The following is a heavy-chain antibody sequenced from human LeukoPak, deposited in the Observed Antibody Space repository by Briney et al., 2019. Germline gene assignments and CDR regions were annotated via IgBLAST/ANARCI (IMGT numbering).Heavy chain of an antibody. V-gene: IGHV4-59*08. Sequence: SETLSLTCTVSGGSISSYYWSWIRQPPGKGLEWIGYISHSGSTNYNPSLKSRVTISVDKSKNQFSLRLSSVTAADTAVYYCARARVRGVYDSSGYNDYWGQGTLVTVSS. CDR1: GGSISSYY. D-gene: IGHD3-22*01. J-gene: IGHJ4*02. CDR2: ISHSGST. CDR3: ARARVRGVYDSSGYNDY.